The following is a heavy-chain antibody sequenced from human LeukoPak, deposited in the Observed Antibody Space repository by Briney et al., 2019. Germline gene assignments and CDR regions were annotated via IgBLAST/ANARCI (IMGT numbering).Heavy chain of an antibody. CDR3: ARDSRYCSSTSCPCVFDY. Sequence: SVKVSCKASGGTFSSYAISWVRQAPGQGLEWMGGIIPIFGTANYAQKFQGRVTITADESTSTAYMELSSLRSEDTAVYYCARDSRYCSSTSCPCVFDYWGQGTLVTVSS. CDR1: GGTFSSYA. CDR2: IIPIFGTA. D-gene: IGHD2-2*01. J-gene: IGHJ4*02. V-gene: IGHV1-69*13.